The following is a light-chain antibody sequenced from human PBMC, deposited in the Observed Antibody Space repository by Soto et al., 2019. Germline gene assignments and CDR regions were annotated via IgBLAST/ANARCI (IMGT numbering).Light chain of an antibody. CDR2: EVS. J-gene: IGLJ1*01. CDR3: SSYTGSSTLV. Sequence: QSALTQPASVSGSPGQSITISCTGTSSDFGYYDYVSWYLQHPGKVPKLMIYEVSNRPSGVSNRFSGSKSGNTASLTISGLQAEDEADYYCSSYTGSSTLVFGTGTKLTVL. CDR1: SSDFGYYDY. V-gene: IGLV2-14*01.